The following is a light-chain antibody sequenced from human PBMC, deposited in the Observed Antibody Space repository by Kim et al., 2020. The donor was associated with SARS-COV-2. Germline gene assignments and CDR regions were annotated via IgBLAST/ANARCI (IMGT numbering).Light chain of an antibody. J-gene: IGKJ5*01. Sequence: ASVGDRVTITCRASHGIGSRLVWYQQKPEKAPKSLIYAASTLQSGVPSRFSGSGSGSDFTLTITSLQPEDSATYYCQQYNDYPITFGQGTRLEIK. V-gene: IGKV1D-16*01. CDR2: AAS. CDR3: QQYNDYPIT. CDR1: HGIGSR.